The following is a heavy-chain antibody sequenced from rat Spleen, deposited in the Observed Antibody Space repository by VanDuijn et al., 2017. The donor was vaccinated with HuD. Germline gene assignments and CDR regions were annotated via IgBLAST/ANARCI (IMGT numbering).Heavy chain of an antibody. Sequence: EVQLVESGGGAVQPGRSMKLSRAASGLSFSNYDMAWVRQAPTKGLEWVASISYDGTATYYRDSVKGRFTLSRDNAKSTLYLQMGSLRSEDTATYYCVNTYYGYWFGYWGQGTLVTVSS. D-gene: IGHD1-9*01. V-gene: IGHV5-22*01. CDR3: VNTYYGYWFGY. CDR2: ISYDGTAT. CDR1: GLSFSNYD. J-gene: IGHJ3*01.